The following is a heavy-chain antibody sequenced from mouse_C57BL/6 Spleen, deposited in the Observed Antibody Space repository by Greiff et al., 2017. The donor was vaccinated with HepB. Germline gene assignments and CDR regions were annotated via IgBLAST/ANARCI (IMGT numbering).Heavy chain of an antibody. Sequence: VQLQQSGAELVKPGASVKVSCKASGYTFTSYWMHWVKQRPGQGLEWIGRIHPSDSDTNYNQKFKGKATLTVDKSSSTAYMQLSSLTSEDSAVYYCAMSHYYGSSSLYYAMDYWGHRTSVTVSS. D-gene: IGHD1-1*01. J-gene: IGHJ4*01. V-gene: IGHV1-74*01. CDR3: AMSHYYGSSSLYYAMDY. CDR2: IHPSDSDT. CDR1: GYTFTSYW.